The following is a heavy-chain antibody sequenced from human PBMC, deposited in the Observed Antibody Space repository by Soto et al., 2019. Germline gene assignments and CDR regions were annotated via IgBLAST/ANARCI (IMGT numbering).Heavy chain of an antibody. D-gene: IGHD2-21*02. CDR2: INDGGIT. CDR1: GGSISNGGYY. Sequence: LSLTCSVSGGSISNGGYYWSWIRQHPGKGLELIGYINDGGITYYNPSLKSRLTTSLDTSENQFYMKLSSLTAADTAVYFCARGRVWYCPGDDCGFFFDPWGPGILVTVSS. CDR3: ARGRVWYCPGDDCGFFFDP. V-gene: IGHV4-31*03. J-gene: IGHJ5*02.